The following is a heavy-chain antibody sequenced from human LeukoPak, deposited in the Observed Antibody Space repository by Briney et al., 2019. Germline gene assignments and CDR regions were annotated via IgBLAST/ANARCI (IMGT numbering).Heavy chain of an antibody. V-gene: IGHV3-7*02. CDR2: IKQDGTDK. Sequence: PGGSLRPSCAASGFTVSNNYMNWVRQTPGKGLEWAANIKQDGTDKYYMDSVMGRFTISRDNAKNSLYLQMNGLRAEDTAIYYCATLTSASWGQGTLVTVSS. CDR3: ATLTSAS. CDR1: GFTVSNNY. J-gene: IGHJ5*02.